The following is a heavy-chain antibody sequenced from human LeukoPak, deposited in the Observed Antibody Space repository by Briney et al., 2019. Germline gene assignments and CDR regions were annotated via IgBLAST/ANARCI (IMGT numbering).Heavy chain of an antibody. Sequence: GGSLRLSCAASGFTFSSYWMSWVRQAPGKGLEWVANIKQDGSEKYYVDSVKGRFTISRDNAKNSLYLQMNSLRAEDTAVYYCASGITMIDTYYYYMDVWGKGTTVTVSS. CDR3: ASGITMIDTYYYYMDV. J-gene: IGHJ6*03. CDR2: IKQDGSEK. D-gene: IGHD3-22*01. V-gene: IGHV3-7*01. CDR1: GFTFSSYW.